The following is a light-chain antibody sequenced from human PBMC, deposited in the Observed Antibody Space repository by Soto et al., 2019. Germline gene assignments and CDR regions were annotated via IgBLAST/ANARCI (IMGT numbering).Light chain of an antibody. Sequence: DVVITQSPLSLPVTLGQPASISCRSNQSPVHSDGIAYFSWFQQRPGRSPRXXXYKVSNRDSGVPARFRGSGSGTDFALKISRVEAEDAGVYYCMQGTHWPITFGQGTRLEIK. CDR3: MQGTHWPIT. CDR1: QSPVHSDGIAY. J-gene: IGKJ5*01. V-gene: IGKV2-30*02. CDR2: KVS.